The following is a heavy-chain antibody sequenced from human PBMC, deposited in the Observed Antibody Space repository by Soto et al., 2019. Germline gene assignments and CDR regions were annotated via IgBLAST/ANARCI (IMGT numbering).Heavy chain of an antibody. CDR2: LYSSGTT. V-gene: IGHV4-4*07. CDR3: ARGPFCGGDCYFGV. D-gene: IGHD2-21*02. Sequence: SETLSLTCTVAGGSISSFYWSWVRQPAGKGLEWIGRLYSSGTTNYNPSLKSRVTMSVDTSTDQFSLKLTSVTAADTAVYFCARGPFCGGDCYFGVWGQGTQVTVSS. CDR1: GGSISSFY. J-gene: IGHJ4*02.